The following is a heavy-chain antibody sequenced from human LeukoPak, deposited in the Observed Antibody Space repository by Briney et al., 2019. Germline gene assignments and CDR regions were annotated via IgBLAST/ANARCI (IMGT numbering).Heavy chain of an antibody. CDR1: GGSISSYC. Sequence: SETLSLTCTVSGGSISSYCWSWIRQPPGKGLEWIGYIFYSGSTNYNPSLKSRVTISVDTSKNQFSLKLNSVTAADTAVYYCARGLANCPIGVCPDIYDAFDIWGQGTRVTVSS. CDR3: ARGLANCPIGVCPDIYDAFDI. V-gene: IGHV4-59*12. CDR2: IFYSGST. D-gene: IGHD2-8*01. J-gene: IGHJ3*02.